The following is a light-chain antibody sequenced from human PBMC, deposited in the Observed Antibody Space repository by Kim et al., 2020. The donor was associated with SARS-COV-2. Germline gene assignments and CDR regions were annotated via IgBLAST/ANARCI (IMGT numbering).Light chain of an antibody. CDR3: QQYDSSFPMYT. J-gene: IGKJ2*01. CDR2: GAY. Sequence: PGERATLSCWTSQSINSKYLAWYQQKGGQAPRLLIYGAYNRAADTPDRFSGSGSGTDFTLTISRLQPEDFAVYYCQQYDSSFPMYTFGQGTKLEI. V-gene: IGKV3-20*01. CDR1: QSINSKY.